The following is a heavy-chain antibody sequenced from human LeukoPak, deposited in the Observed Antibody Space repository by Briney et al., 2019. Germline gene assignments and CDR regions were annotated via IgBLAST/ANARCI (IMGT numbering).Heavy chain of an antibody. CDR2: ISYDGSNK. D-gene: IGHD1-1*01. J-gene: IGHJ4*02. V-gene: IGHV3-30*03. Sequence: GGSLRLSCAASGFTFSSYGMHWVRQAPGKGLEWVAVISYDGSNKYYADSVKGRFTISRDNSKNNVYLQMYSLRVEDTSIYYCVRDYNWGFDYWGQGTLVTVSS. CDR3: VRDYNWGFDY. CDR1: GFTFSSYG.